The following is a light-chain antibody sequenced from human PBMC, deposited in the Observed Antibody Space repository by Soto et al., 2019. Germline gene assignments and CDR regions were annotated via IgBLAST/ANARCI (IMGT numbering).Light chain of an antibody. CDR1: SSNIGRNY. CDR3: AAWDDSLSGQV. CDR2: RNN. Sequence: QSVLTHPPSASGTPGQRFTISCSGSSSNIGRNYVYWYQQLPGTAPKLLIYRNNQRPSGVPDRFSGSKSDTSASLAISGLRSEDEADYYCAAWDDSLSGQVFGTGTKVTVL. J-gene: IGLJ1*01. V-gene: IGLV1-47*01.